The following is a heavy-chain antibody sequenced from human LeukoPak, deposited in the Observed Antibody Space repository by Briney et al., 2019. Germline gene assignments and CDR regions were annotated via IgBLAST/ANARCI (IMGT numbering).Heavy chain of an antibody. J-gene: IGHJ6*02. Sequence: GGSLRLSCAASGFTVNSNYMSWVRQAPGKGLEWVSLIYTGGSTYYADSVRGRFTISRVNSKNTLYLQMDSLRPEDTAIYYCARGFGKAAADVFGGYTMDVWGQGTTVTVSS. CDR1: GFTVNSNY. D-gene: IGHD6-13*01. CDR2: IYTGGST. V-gene: IGHV3-66*02. CDR3: ARGFGKAAADVFGGYTMDV.